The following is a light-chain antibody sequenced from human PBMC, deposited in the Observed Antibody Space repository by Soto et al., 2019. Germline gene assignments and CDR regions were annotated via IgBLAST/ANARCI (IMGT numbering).Light chain of an antibody. Sequence: ILMTQSPDTVSVSPGESATLSCRASQNIYYNVAWYQHRPGQAPRLLIYRASTRAPGVPARFSGSGSGTEFTLTISSLQPEDFTVYSCLQYHNLWALGQGTKVEI. J-gene: IGKJ1*01. V-gene: IGKV3-15*01. CDR1: QNIYYN. CDR3: LQYHNLWA. CDR2: RAS.